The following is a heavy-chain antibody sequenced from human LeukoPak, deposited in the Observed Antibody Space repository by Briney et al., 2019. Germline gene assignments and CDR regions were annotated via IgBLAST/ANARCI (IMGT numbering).Heavy chain of an antibody. Sequence: SETLSLTCTVSGGSISSYYWSWIRQPAGKGLEWIGRIYTSGSTNYNPSLKSRFTILVDTSKNQFSLKLSSVTAADTAVYYCARDHYVNWFDPWGQGTLVTVSS. CDR2: IYTSGST. CDR3: ARDHYVNWFDP. CDR1: GGSISSYY. J-gene: IGHJ5*02. V-gene: IGHV4-4*07. D-gene: IGHD3-16*01.